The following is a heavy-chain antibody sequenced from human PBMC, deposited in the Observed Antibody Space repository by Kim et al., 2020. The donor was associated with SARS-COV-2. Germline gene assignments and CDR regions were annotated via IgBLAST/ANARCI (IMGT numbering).Heavy chain of an antibody. V-gene: IGHV3-7*01. CDR3: ARVPDYYGSYGMDD. J-gene: IGHJ6*02. D-gene: IGHD3-10*01. Sequence: VDSVKGPFTISRDNAKTSLYLQMNSLRAEDTAVYYCARVPDYYGSYGMDDWGQGTTVTVSS.